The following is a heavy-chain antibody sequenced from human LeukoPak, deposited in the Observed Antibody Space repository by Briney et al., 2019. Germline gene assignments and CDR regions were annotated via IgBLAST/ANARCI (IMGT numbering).Heavy chain of an antibody. CDR3: ARSFGCSGGSCYSNWFDP. CDR1: GGTFSSYA. CDR2: IIPIFGTA. Sequence: SVKVSCKASGGTFSSYAISWVRQAPGQGLEWMGGIIPIFGTANYAQKFQSRVTITADKSTRTAYMELRSLRSEDTAVYYCARSFGCSGGSCYSNWFDPWGQGTLVTVSS. V-gene: IGHV1-69*06. D-gene: IGHD2-15*01. J-gene: IGHJ5*02.